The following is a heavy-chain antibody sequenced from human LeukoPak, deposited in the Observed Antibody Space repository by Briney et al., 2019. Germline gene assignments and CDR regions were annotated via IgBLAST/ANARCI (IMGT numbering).Heavy chain of an antibody. CDR1: GYTFTSYD. CDR3: ARDNYDILTGYRRFDY. Sequence: ASVKVSCKASGYTFTSYDINWVRQATGQGLEWMGWMNPNSGNTGYAQKFQGRVTMTSNTSISTAYMELSSLRSEDTAVYYCARDNYDILTGYRRFDYWGQGTLVTVSS. V-gene: IGHV1-8*01. J-gene: IGHJ4*02. D-gene: IGHD3-9*01. CDR2: MNPNSGNT.